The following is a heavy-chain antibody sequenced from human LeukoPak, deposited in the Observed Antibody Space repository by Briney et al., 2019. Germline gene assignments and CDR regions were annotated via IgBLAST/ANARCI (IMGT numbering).Heavy chain of an antibody. CDR2: IYTSGST. J-gene: IGHJ6*02. D-gene: IGHD2-2*01. Sequence: SETLSLTCTVSDGSISSYYWSWIRQPAGKGLEWIGRIYTSGSTNYNPSLKSRVTMSVDTSKNQFSPKLSSVTATDTAVYYCARVPLPAAMWYYGMDVWGQGTTVTVSS. CDR1: DGSISSYY. CDR3: ARVPLPAAMWYYGMDV. V-gene: IGHV4-4*07.